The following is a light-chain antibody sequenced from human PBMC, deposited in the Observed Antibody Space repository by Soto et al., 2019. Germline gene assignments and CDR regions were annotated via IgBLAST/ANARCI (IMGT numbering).Light chain of an antibody. V-gene: IGKV3-20*01. CDR2: VAS. CDR3: QQYGSSAWT. CDR1: QSVSSSY. J-gene: IGKJ1*01. Sequence: EIVLTQSPGTLSLSPGERATLSCRASQSVSSSYLAWYQQKPGQALRLLIYVASSRVTGIPDRFSGSWSGTDLTLTISRLEPEDFSVYYCQQYGSSAWTFGQGTKVEIK.